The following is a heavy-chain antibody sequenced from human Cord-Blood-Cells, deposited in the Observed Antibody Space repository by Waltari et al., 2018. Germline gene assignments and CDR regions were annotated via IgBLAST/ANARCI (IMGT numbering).Heavy chain of an antibody. Sequence: QVQLVQSGAEVKKPGASVKVSCKASGYTFTGYYMHWVRQAPGQGLEWMGWINPNSGGTNYAQKFQGRVTMTRDTSISTAYMELSRLRSVDTAVYYCARDLADYCSGGSCYFDYYYGMDVWGQGTTVTVSS. CDR1: GYTFTGYY. CDR3: ARDLADYCSGGSCYFDYYYGMDV. J-gene: IGHJ6*02. D-gene: IGHD2-15*01. V-gene: IGHV1-2*02. CDR2: INPNSGGT.